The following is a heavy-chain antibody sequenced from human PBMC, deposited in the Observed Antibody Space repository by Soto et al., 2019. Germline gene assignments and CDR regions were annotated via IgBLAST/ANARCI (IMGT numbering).Heavy chain of an antibody. Sequence: QITLKESGPTLVKPTHTLTLTCTFSGFSLSTSGAGVGWIRQPPGKDLEWLALIYWDDGKRYTPSRKSRLTITKDTFAARVVLTVTNRVPVNTATSYCAHARHLYDYYGMGVWGQGPAVTVSS. CDR2: IYWDDGK. CDR1: GFSLSTSGAG. V-gene: IGHV2-5*02. CDR3: AHARHLYDYYGMGV. J-gene: IGHJ6*02.